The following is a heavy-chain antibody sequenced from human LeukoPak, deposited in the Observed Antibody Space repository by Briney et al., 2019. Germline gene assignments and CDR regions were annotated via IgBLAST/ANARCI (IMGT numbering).Heavy chain of an antibody. CDR2: IYYSGST. J-gene: IGHJ4*02. D-gene: IGHD3-9*01. CDR3: ATSHNYDILTGYLYYFDY. V-gene: IGHV4-61*01. Sequence: SETLSLTCTVSGGSVSSGSYYWSWIRQPPGKGLEWIGHIYYSGSTNYNPSLKSRVTISVDTSKNQFSLKLSSVTAADTAVYYCATSHNYDILTGYLYYFDYWGQGTLVTVSS. CDR1: GGSVSSGSYY.